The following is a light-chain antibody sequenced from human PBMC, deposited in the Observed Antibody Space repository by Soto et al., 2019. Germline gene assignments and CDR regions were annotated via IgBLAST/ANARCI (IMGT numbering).Light chain of an antibody. CDR3: QHYNSYSEA. J-gene: IGKJ1*01. V-gene: IGKV1-5*03. Sequence: DIQMTQSPSTLSGSGGDRVTITCRASQTIISWLAWYQQKPGKAPKLLIYKASTLKSGVPSRFSASGSGTEFTLTISSLQPDDFATYYCQHYNSYSEAFGQGTKV. CDR1: QTIISW. CDR2: KAS.